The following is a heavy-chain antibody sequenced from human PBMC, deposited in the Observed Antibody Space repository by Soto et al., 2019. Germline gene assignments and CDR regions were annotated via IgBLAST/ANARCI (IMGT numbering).Heavy chain of an antibody. D-gene: IGHD6-13*01. CDR1: GFTFSSYG. CDR2: ISYDGSNK. CDR3: AKGGSPPGY. Sequence: LRLSCAASGFTFSSYGMHWVRQAPGKGLEWVAVISYDGSNKYYADSVKGRFTISRDNSKNTLYLQMNSLRAEDTAVYYCAKGGSPPGYWGQGTLVTVSS. J-gene: IGHJ4*02. V-gene: IGHV3-30*18.